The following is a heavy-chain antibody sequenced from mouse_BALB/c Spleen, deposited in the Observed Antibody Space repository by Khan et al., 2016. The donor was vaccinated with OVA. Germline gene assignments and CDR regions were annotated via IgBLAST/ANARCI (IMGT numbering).Heavy chain of an antibody. CDR1: GFTFSDYG. Sequence: EVELVESGGGLVQPGGSRKLSCAASGFTFSDYGMAWVRQAPGKGPEWVAFISDLAYTIYYAETVTGRFTISRENAKNTLYLEMSRLRSEDTAIYYCARGGGTAPFAYWGLGTLVTVSA. J-gene: IGHJ3*01. D-gene: IGHD1-2*01. CDR2: ISDLAYTI. V-gene: IGHV5-15*02. CDR3: ARGGGTAPFAY.